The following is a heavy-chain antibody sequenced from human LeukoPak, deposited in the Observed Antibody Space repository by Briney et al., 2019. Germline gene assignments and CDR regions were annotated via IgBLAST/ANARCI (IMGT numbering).Heavy chain of an antibody. J-gene: IGHJ4*02. CDR1: GFTFSSSW. V-gene: IGHV3-74*01. CDR3: ARARTGDFDY. D-gene: IGHD3/OR15-3a*01. CDR2: INSDGSTT. Sequence: PGGSLRLSCAASGFTFSSSWMYWVRQGPGKGLVWVSRINSDGSTTSYADSVKGRFTISRDNAKNTLYLQMNSLRAEDTAVYYCARARTGDFDYWGQGTLVTVSS.